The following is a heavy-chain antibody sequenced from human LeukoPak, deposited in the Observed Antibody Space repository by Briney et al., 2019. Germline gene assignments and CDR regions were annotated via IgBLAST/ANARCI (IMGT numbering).Heavy chain of an antibody. D-gene: IGHD1-26*01. V-gene: IGHV3-15*01. CDR1: GFTFSNAW. CDR2: IKSKTDGGTT. Sequence: GGSLRLSCAASGFTFSNAWMSWVPEAPGKGLEWVGRIKSKTDGGTTDYAAPVKGRFTISRDDSKNTLYLQMNSLKTADTAVYYCTTDSAVVYSGSYPPLDYFAYWGQGTLVTVSS. CDR3: TTDSAVVYSGSYPPLDYFAY. J-gene: IGHJ4*02.